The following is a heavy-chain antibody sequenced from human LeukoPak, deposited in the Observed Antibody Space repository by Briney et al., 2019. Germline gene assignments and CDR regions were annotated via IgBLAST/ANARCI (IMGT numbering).Heavy chain of an antibody. D-gene: IGHD2-21*01. CDR3: ARCGSPYNWFDP. CDR2: IHYSGST. V-gene: IGHV4-59*12. J-gene: IGHJ5*02. Sequence: PSETLSLTCTVSGVSISSYYWSWIRQPPGKGLEWIGYIHYSGSTSYNPSLKSRVTISVDKSKNQFSLKLSSVTAADTAVYYCARCGSPYNWFDPWGQGTLVTVSS. CDR1: GVSISSYY.